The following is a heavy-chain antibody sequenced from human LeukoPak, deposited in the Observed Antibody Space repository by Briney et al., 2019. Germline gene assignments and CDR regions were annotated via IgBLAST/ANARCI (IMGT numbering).Heavy chain of an antibody. V-gene: IGHV4-4*02. Sequence: SETLSLTCTVSLDSTTSNFWSWVRQPPGKGLEWIGEIHRSGSTNYNPSLQSRVTISIDRSKNQIALELSSVTAADTAVYYCAREIVGGFNPGAYWGQGTLVPVSS. J-gene: IGHJ4*02. D-gene: IGHD1-14*01. CDR2: IHRSGST. CDR3: AREIVGGFNPGAY. CDR1: LDSTTSNF.